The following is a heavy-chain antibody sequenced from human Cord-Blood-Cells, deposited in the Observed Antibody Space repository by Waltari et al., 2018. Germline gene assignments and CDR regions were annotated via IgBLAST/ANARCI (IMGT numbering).Heavy chain of an antibody. Sequence: QVQLVQSGAEVKKPGASVKVSCKVSRYTLTELSMHWVRQAPGKGLEWMGGFDPEEGETNYAQKCQGRVTMTEDTSTDTAYMEMSSLRSEYTAVYYCATRLSGSYFTTDYWGQGTLVTVSS. D-gene: IGHD1-26*01. V-gene: IGHV1-24*01. CDR2: FDPEEGET. CDR3: ATRLSGSYFTTDY. CDR1: RYTLTELS. J-gene: IGHJ4*02.